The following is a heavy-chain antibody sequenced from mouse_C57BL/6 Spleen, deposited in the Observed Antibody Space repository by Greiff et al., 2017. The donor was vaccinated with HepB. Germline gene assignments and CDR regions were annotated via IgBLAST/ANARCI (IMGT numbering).Heavy chain of an antibody. CDR1: GYTFTSYW. D-gene: IGHD2-4*01. J-gene: IGHJ1*03. Sequence: QVQLQQPGAELVKPGASVKLSCKASGYTFTSYWMQWVKQRPGQGLEWIGEIDPSDSYTNYNQKFKGKATLTVDTSSSTAYMQLSSLTSEDSAVYYCAREDYDYGRYWYFDVWGTGTTVTVSS. V-gene: IGHV1-50*01. CDR3: AREDYDYGRYWYFDV. CDR2: IDPSDSYT.